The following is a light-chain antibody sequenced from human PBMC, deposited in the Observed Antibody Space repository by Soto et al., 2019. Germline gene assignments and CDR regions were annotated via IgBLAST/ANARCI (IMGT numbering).Light chain of an antibody. V-gene: IGLV2-14*01. Sequence: QSALTQPASVSGSPGQSITISCTGTGSDVGNYNYVSWYQLHPGKAPKLMIYEVTNRPSGVSDRFSGSKSGNTASLTVSGLQAEDEGDYYCSSYVRSSSSWVFGGGTKLTVL. CDR3: SSYVRSSSSWV. J-gene: IGLJ3*02. CDR2: EVT. CDR1: GSDVGNYNY.